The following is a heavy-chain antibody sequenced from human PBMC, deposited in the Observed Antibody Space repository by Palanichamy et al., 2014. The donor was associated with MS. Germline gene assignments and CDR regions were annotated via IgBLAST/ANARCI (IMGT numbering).Heavy chain of an antibody. CDR1: GGSVSSGSYY. D-gene: IGHD2-21*02. V-gene: IGHV4-61*01. J-gene: IGHJ5*02. CDR3: ARVASDWWFDP. CDR2: IYYSGST. Sequence: QVQLQESGPGLVKPSETLSLTCTVSGGSVSSGSYYWSWIRQPPGKGLEWIGYIYYSGSTNYNPSLKSRVAISVDTSKNQFSLKLSSVTAADTAVYYCARVASDWWFDPWGQGTLVTVSS.